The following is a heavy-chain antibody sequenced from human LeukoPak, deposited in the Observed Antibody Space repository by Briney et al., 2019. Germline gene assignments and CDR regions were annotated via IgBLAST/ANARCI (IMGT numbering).Heavy chain of an antibody. CDR2: IYYSGST. Sequence: PSETPSLTCTVSGGSISSYYWSWIRQHPGKGLEWIGYIYYSGSTYYNPSLKSRVTISVDTSKNQFSLKLSSVTAADTAVYYCARESGDSSGYYDWGQGTLVTVSS. V-gene: IGHV4-59*06. D-gene: IGHD3-22*01. CDR3: ARESGDSSGYYD. CDR1: GGSISSYY. J-gene: IGHJ4*02.